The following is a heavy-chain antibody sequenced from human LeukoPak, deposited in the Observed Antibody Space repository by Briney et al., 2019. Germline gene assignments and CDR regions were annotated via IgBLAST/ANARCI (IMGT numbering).Heavy chain of an antibody. CDR3: AKDRSGYEGGGFDY. V-gene: IGHV3-23*01. J-gene: IGHJ4*02. CDR2: IGGSGGSI. Sequence: GGSLRLSCAASGFTFSSYAMSWVRQAPGKGLEWVSAIGGSGGSIYYADSVKGRFTISRDNSKNTLYLQMNSLRAEDTAVYYCAKDRSGYEGGGFDYWGQGTLVTVSS. D-gene: IGHD5-12*01. CDR1: GFTFSSYA.